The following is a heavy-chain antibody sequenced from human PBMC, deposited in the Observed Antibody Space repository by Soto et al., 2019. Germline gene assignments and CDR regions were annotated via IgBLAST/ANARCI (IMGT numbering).Heavy chain of an antibody. D-gene: IGHD1-26*01. Sequence: ASVKVSCKASGYTFTGYYMHWVRQAPGQGLEWMGWINPNSGGTNYAQKFQGRVTMTRDTSISTAYMELSRLRSDDTAVYYCARGRWERTYLTAEYFQHWGQGTLVTVSS. J-gene: IGHJ1*01. CDR1: GYTFTGYY. V-gene: IGHV1-2*02. CDR2: INPNSGGT. CDR3: ARGRWERTYLTAEYFQH.